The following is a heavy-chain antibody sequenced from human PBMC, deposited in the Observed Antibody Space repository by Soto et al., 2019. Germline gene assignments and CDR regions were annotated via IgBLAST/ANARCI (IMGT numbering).Heavy chain of an antibody. CDR3: ARDLYGSGSDLDY. J-gene: IGHJ4*02. V-gene: IGHV1-3*01. CDR1: GFTFTDYT. D-gene: IGHD3-10*01. Sequence: QVQLVQSGAEAKKPGASVTVSCKASGFTFTDYTMHWVRQAPGQRLEWMGWINAGNGNTEYSQKFQGRVTITRDTSASTAYMELSSLRSEDTAVYYCARDLYGSGSDLDYWGPGTLVTVSS. CDR2: INAGNGNT.